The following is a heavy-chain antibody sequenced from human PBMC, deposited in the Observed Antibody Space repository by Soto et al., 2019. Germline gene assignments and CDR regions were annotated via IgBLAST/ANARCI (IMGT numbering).Heavy chain of an antibody. V-gene: IGHV3-33*01. J-gene: IGHJ5*02. Sequence: PGGSLRLSCAASGFTFSSYGMHWVRQAPGKGLEWVAVIWYDGSNKYYADSVKGRFTISRDNSKNALYLQMNSLRAEDTAVYYWGRVGGLIIFSYDSGVYYYFCFAPGGKEPLATVP. CDR1: GFTFSSYG. CDR2: IWYDGSNK. CDR3: GRVGGLIIFSYDSGVYYYFCFAP. D-gene: IGHD3-22*01.